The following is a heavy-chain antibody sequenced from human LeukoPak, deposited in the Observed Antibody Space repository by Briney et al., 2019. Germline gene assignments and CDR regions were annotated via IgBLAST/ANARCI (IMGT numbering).Heavy chain of an antibody. CDR2: IYYSGST. Sequence: SETLSLTCTVSGGSISSYYWSWIRQPPGKGLEWIGYIYYSGSTNYNPPLKSRVTISVDTSKNQFSLKLSSVTAADTAVYYCARLRAGFVVVTAHDAFDIWGQGTMVTVSS. V-gene: IGHV4-59*01. D-gene: IGHD2-21*02. CDR1: GGSISSYY. CDR3: ARLRAGFVVVTAHDAFDI. J-gene: IGHJ3*02.